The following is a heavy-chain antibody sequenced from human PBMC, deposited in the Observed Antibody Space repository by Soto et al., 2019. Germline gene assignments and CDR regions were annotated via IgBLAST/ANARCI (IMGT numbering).Heavy chain of an antibody. V-gene: IGHV4-31*02. CDR3: TRHYGGFDY. D-gene: IGHD4-17*01. Sequence: XYINADGSTYYNPSLNSRVTISVDTCNNQFSLKLSSVTAADTAVYCCTRHYGGFDYWGQGPLVTISS. J-gene: IGHJ4*02. CDR2: INADGST.